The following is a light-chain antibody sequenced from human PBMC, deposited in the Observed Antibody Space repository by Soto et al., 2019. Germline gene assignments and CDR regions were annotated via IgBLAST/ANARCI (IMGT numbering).Light chain of an antibody. CDR2: GNT. CDR3: QSYDSSLSGNVV. Sequence: QSVLTQPPSVSGAPGQRVTISCTGSSSNIGAGYDVHWYQQLPGTAPKLLIYGNTNRTSGVPDRFSGSKSGTSASLGITALQAEDEADYYCQSYDSSLSGNVVFGGGTKLTVL. V-gene: IGLV1-40*01. J-gene: IGLJ2*01. CDR1: SSNIGAGYD.